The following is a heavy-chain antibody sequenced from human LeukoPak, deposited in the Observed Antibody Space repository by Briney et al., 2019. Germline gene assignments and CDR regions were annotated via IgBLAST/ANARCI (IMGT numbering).Heavy chain of an antibody. D-gene: IGHD4-23*01. Sequence: SVKVSCKASGGTFSSYAISWVGQAPGQGLEWMGGIIPIFGTANYAQKFQGRVTITTDESTSTAYMELSSLRSEDTAVYYCASNYGGNSDYWGQGTLVTVSS. V-gene: IGHV1-69*05. CDR3: ASNYGGNSDY. CDR2: IIPIFGTA. CDR1: GGTFSSYA. J-gene: IGHJ4*02.